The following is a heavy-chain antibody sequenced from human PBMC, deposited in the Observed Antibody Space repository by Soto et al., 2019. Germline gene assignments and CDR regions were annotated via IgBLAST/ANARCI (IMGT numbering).Heavy chain of an antibody. CDR1: GYTFTSYY. CDR3: ARGDIVAATIYYYAIDV. D-gene: IGHD5-12*01. CDR2: INPSDGST. J-gene: IGHJ6*02. V-gene: IGHV1-46*01. Sequence: ASVKVSCKASGYTFTSYYIPWVRQAPGQGLEWMGFINPSDGSTSYEQKFQDRVTMTRDTSTSTVYMELSSLRSEDTAVYYCARGDIVAATIYYYAIDVWGQGTTVTVSS.